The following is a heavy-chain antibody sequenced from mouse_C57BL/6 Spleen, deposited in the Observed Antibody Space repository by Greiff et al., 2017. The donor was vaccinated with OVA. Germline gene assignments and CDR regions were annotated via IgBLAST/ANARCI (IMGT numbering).Heavy chain of an antibody. CDR1: GYTFTSYW. CDR2: INPSNGGT. CDR3: ARLGITGTFYFDY. V-gene: IGHV1-53*01. J-gene: IGHJ2*01. D-gene: IGHD4-1*01. Sequence: QVQLQQPGTELVKPGASVKLSCKASGYTFTSYWMHWVKQRPGQGLEWIGNINPSNGGTNYNEKFKSKATLTVDKSSSTAYMQLSSLTSEDPAVYYCARLGITGTFYFDYWGQGTTLTVSS.